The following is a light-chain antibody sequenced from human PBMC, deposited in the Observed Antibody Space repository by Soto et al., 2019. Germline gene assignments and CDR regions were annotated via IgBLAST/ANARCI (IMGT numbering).Light chain of an antibody. J-gene: IGKJ1*01. CDR3: QQYNNWPRT. V-gene: IGKV3-15*01. Sequence: EIVMTQSPATLSVSPGERATLSCRASQSVSNNLAWYQQKPGQAPRLLIYGASIRATGIPATFSGSGSGTEFTLTISSLQSEDFALYYCQQYNNWPRTFGQGTKVEIK. CDR2: GAS. CDR1: QSVSNN.